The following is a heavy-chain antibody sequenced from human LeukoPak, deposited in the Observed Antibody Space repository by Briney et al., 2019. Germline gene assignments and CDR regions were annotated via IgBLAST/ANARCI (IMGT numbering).Heavy chain of an antibody. CDR2: IYYRGST. J-gene: IGHJ5*02. D-gene: IGHD3-16*02. Sequence: SETLSFTCTVSGGPISNTDYYWGWIRQSSGKGLEWIGNIYYRGSTYYNPSLKSRVTISVDTSKDQFSLKVTSVTAADTAMYYCARFDVIASWVDPWGQGTLVTVSS. CDR1: GGPISNTDYY. V-gene: IGHV4-39*07. CDR3: ARFDVIASWVDP.